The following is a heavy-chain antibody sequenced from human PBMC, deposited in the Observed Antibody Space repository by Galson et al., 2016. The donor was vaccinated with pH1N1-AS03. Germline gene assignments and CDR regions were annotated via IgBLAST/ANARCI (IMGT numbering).Heavy chain of an antibody. D-gene: IGHD2-15*01. Sequence: SVKVSCKASGYTSSTYGVSWVRQAPGQGLEWMGWISGYDDDTNYAPNVAGRVTMTTDKSTSTVYMELRSLRSDDTAVYYCARDRGFRPDTFDIWGQGTWVTVSS. J-gene: IGHJ3*02. V-gene: IGHV1-18*04. CDR1: GYTSSTYG. CDR3: ARDRGFRPDTFDI. CDR2: ISGYDDDT.